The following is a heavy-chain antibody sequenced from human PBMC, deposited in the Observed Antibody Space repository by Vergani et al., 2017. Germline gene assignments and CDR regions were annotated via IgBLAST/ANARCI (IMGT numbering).Heavy chain of an antibody. Sequence: QLQLQESGSGLVKPSQTLSLTCAVPGDSITNGGFSWNWIRQPPGKCPEWIGYIFPIGNSGYNPSLKNRVSVSLDKSKNQFSLWVNSVTAADTAVDFCARASLRALVGYYYYMDVWGKGKTVVVSS. CDR2: IFPIGNS. D-gene: IGHD3-16*02. CDR1: GDSITNGGFS. V-gene: IGHV4-30-2*01. CDR3: ARASLRALVGYYYYMDV. J-gene: IGHJ6*03.